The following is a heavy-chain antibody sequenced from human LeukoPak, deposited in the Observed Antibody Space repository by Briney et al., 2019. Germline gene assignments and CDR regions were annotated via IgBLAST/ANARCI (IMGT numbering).Heavy chain of an antibody. CDR2: IGTAGDT. CDR1: GLTFSSYD. CDR3: ARVYQDAFDI. V-gene: IGHV3-13*01. D-gene: IGHD2-2*01. J-gene: IGHJ3*02. Sequence: GGSLRLSCAASGLTFSSYDMHWVRQATGKGQDGDSAIGTAGDTYYPGSVKGRFTISRENAKNSLYLQMNSLRAGDTAVYYCARVYQDAFDIWGQGTMVTVSS.